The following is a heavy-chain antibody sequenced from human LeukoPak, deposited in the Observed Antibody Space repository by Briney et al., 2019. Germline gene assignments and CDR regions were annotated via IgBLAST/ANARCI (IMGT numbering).Heavy chain of an antibody. V-gene: IGHV1-2*02. J-gene: IGHJ4*02. CDR2: INPNSGGT. D-gene: IGHD6-19*01. CDR1: GYTFTGYY. Sequence: GASVKVSCKASGYTFTGYYMHWVRQAPGQGLEWMGWINPNSGGTNYAQKFQGRVTMTRDTSITTAYMELSRLRSDDTAVYYCARTAVDQDYFDYWGQGTLVTVSS. CDR3: ARTAVDQDYFDY.